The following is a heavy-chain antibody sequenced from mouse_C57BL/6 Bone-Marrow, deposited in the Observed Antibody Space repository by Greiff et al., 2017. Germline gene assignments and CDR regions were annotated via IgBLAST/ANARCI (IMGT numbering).Heavy chain of an antibody. CDR2: IHPKSGST. CDR1: GYTFTSYW. J-gene: IGHJ3*01. Sequence: QVQLQQPGAELVKPGASVKLSCKASGYTFTSYWMHWVKQRPGQGLEWIGMIHPKSGSTNYNEKFKSKATLTVDKSSSTAYMQLSSLTSEDSAVYYCARRRDGYSWFAYWGQGTLVTVSA. D-gene: IGHD2-3*01. V-gene: IGHV1-64*01. CDR3: ARRRDGYSWFAY.